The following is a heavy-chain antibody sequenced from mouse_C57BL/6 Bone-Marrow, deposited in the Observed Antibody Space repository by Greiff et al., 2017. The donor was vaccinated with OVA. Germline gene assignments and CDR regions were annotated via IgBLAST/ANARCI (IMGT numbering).Heavy chain of an antibody. CDR1: GYTFTSYW. D-gene: IGHD2-3*01. J-gene: IGHJ2*01. Sequence: VQLQQPGAELVKPGASVKLSCKASGYTFTSYWMHWVKQRPGQGLEWIGMIHPNSGSTNYNEKFKSKATLTVDKSSSTAYMQLSSLTSEDSAVYYCARTPGWLLPDYWGQGTTLTVSS. V-gene: IGHV1-64*01. CDR2: IHPNSGST. CDR3: ARTPGWLLPDY.